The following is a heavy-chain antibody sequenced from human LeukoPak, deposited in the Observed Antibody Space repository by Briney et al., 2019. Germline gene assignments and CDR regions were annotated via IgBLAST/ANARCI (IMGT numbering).Heavy chain of an antibody. CDR2: ISSSSTYT. V-gene: IGHV3-48*03. CDR1: GFTFSSYE. D-gene: IGHD1-1*01. J-gene: IGHJ4*02. CDR3: ARVSQLGNYFDY. Sequence: PGGSLRLSCAASGFTFSSYEMNWVRQAPGKGLEWVSYISSSSTYTNYADSVKGRFTISRDNAKNSLYLQMNSLRAEDTAVYYCARVSQLGNYFDYWGQGTLVTVSS.